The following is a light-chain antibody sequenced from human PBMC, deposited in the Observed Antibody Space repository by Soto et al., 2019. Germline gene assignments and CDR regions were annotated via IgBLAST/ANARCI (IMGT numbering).Light chain of an antibody. CDR1: PSVSSH. Sequence: PSPLSLSPGESAPLSFRASPSVSSHLVWYQQRPGQAPRLLIYDASNRATGIPARFSGSGSGTDFTLTISSLEPEDFAVYYCQQRSIWITSGQRTRL. CDR2: DAS. V-gene: IGKV3-11*01. J-gene: IGKJ5*01. CDR3: QQRSIWIT.